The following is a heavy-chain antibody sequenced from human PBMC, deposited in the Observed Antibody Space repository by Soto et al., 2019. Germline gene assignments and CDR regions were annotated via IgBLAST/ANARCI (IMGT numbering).Heavy chain of an antibody. J-gene: IGHJ6*02. Sequence: SETLSLTCTFSGFSISGYYWSWIWQPPGKGLEWIGYMYNTGSTVYNPSFKSRVTISVDTSKNQFSLKLNSVTAADTAVYYCARDLWGYCGTDCYPLDVWGQGTTVTVSS. CDR2: MYNTGST. CDR1: GFSISGYY. D-gene: IGHD2-21*02. CDR3: ARDLWGYCGTDCYPLDV. V-gene: IGHV4-59*01.